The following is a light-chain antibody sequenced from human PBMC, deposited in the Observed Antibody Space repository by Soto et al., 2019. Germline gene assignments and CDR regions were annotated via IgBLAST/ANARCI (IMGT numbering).Light chain of an antibody. CDR3: QQYGSSPPHT. CDR2: DAS. Sequence: EILLTQSPGTLSLSPGERATLSCRASQSVSSSYLAWYQQKPGQAPRLLIYDASSRATGLPDRLRGSGSRTDFTLAISRLEPEDFALYYCQQYGSSPPHTFRQGPKLQIK. V-gene: IGKV3-20*01. J-gene: IGKJ2*01. CDR1: QSVSSSY.